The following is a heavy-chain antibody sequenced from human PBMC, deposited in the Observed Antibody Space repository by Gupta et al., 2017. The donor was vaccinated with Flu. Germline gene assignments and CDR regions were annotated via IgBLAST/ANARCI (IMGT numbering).Heavy chain of an antibody. D-gene: IGHD3-3*01. J-gene: IGHJ4*02. CDR3: AKGAERRVVIIHFDN. CDR2: ISGSDGST. V-gene: IGHV3-23*01. Sequence: SDGFHWVRQAPGKGLEWVSGISGSDGSTYYADSVKGRFTISRDTSKNTLYLQMSSLRADDTALYYCAKGAERRVVIIHFDNWGQGTLVTVSS. CDR1: SDG.